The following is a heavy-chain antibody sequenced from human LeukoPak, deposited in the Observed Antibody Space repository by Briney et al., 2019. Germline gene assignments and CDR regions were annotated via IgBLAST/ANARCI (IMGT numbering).Heavy chain of an antibody. V-gene: IGHV3-30*18. J-gene: IGHJ4*02. D-gene: IGHD6-19*01. CDR2: ISYDGSNK. CDR3: AKDAGSGWYYFDY. Sequence: GGSLRLSCAASGFTFSNAWMSWVRQAPGKGLEWVAVISYDGSNKYYADSVKGRFTISRDNSKNTLYLQMNSLRAEDTAVYYCAKDAGSGWYYFDYWGQGTLVTVSS. CDR1: GFTFSNAW.